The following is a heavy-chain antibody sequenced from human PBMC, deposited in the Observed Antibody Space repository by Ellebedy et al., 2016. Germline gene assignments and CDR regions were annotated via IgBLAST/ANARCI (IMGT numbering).Heavy chain of an antibody. V-gene: IGHV3-48*02. CDR2: ISTGSGSI. J-gene: IGHJ4*02. Sequence: GGSLRLXXAASGFTFSSYSMSWVRQAPGKGLEWVSYISTGSGSIYYADSVKGRFTISRDNAKSSLFLQMNSLRDEDTAVYYCARRGPGGFDFWGQGTLVTVSS. CDR3: ARRGPGGFDF. CDR1: GFTFSSYS. D-gene: IGHD3-10*01.